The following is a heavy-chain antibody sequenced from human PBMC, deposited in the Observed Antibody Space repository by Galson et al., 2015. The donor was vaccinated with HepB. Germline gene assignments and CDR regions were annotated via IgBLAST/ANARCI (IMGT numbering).Heavy chain of an antibody. V-gene: IGHV3-9*01. CDR3: ARDSYYGMDV. J-gene: IGHJ6*02. CDR2: INENSGSL. Sequence: SLRLSCAVSGFRFDYYAMHWVRQAPGEGLEWVSSINENSGSLDYADPVKGRFTISRDNAKKSLYLQMNGLRSEDTALYYCARDSYYGMDVWGQGTTVTVSS. CDR1: GFRFDYYA. D-gene: IGHD3-10*01.